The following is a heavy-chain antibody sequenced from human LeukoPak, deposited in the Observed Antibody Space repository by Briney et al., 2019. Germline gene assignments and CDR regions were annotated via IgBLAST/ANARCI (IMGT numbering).Heavy chain of an antibody. Sequence: GGSLRLSCAASGFTFDDYTMHWVRQAPGKGLEWVSLISWDGGSTYYADSVKGRFTISRDNSKNSLYLQMNSLRTEDTALYYCAKDIGVGYCNGCLFDYWGQGTLITVSS. V-gene: IGHV3-43*01. J-gene: IGHJ4*02. D-gene: IGHD2-15*01. CDR2: ISWDGGST. CDR3: AKDIGVGYCNGCLFDY. CDR1: GFTFDDYT.